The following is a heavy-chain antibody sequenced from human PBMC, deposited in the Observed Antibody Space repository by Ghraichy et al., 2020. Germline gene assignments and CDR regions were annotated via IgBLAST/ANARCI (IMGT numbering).Heavy chain of an antibody. J-gene: IGHJ6*03. Sequence: LRLSCSVSGGSISGISSYWSWIRQPAGKGLECIERIYASGNNNYNPTLKSRVTMSVDTYKHHSSLKLSSVPAADTAVYYCARHNNKSYYYYYMDVGGKGTTLTGSS. CDR3: ARHNNKSYYYYYMDV. CDR1: GGSISGISSY. V-gene: IGHV4-61*02. D-gene: IGHD1-14*01. CDR2: IYASGNN.